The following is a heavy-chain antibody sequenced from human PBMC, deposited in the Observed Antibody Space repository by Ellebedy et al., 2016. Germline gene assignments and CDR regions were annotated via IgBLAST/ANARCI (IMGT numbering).Heavy chain of an antibody. CDR3: ARDSQVLRYFDWPSDHYYYYGMDV. CDR1: GGSISSSSYY. CDR2: IYYSGST. J-gene: IGHJ6*02. V-gene: IGHV4-39*07. D-gene: IGHD3-9*01. Sequence: SETLSLTXTVSGGSISSSSYYWGWIRQPPGKGLEWIGSIYYSGSTYYNPSLKSRVTISVDTSKNQFSLKLSSVTAADTAVYYCARDSQVLRYFDWPSDHYYYYGMDVWGQGTTVTVSS.